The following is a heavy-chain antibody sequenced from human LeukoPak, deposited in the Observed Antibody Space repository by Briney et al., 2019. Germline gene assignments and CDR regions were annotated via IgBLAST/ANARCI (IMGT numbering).Heavy chain of an antibody. Sequence: PSETLSLTCAVYGGSFSGYYWSWIPQPPGKGLEWSGEINHSGSTNYNPALKSRVTISVDTSKNHFSLKLSSVTAADTAGYYCARGIRSGYYTGYYYYYMDVWGKGTTVSVSS. CDR2: INHSGST. CDR1: GGSFSGYY. D-gene: IGHD3-3*01. V-gene: IGHV4-34*01. CDR3: ARGIRSGYYTGYYYYYMDV. J-gene: IGHJ6*03.